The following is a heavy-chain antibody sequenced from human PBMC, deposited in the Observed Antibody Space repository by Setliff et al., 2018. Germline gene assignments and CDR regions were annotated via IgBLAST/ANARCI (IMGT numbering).Heavy chain of an antibody. CDR3: ARERGDIVSTTSYYYYMDV. D-gene: IGHD5-12*01. Sequence: SVKVSCKASRGTFSSYGITWVRQAPGQGLEWMGGIIPIFGTTDYAQKFQGRVTITTDESTSTAYMEMSSLRSEDTAVYYCARERGDIVSTTSYYYYMDVWCKGTTVTVSS. CDR1: RGTFSSYG. V-gene: IGHV1-69*05. CDR2: IIPIFGTT. J-gene: IGHJ6*03.